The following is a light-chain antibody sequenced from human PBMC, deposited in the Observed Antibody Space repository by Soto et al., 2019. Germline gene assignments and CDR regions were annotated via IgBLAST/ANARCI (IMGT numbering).Light chain of an antibody. Sequence: SYELTQPPSVSVAPGQTARITCGGTNIGRKSVHWYQQKPGQAPVVVVYDDRDRPSGIPERFSGSKSGTSASLAITGLQAEDEADYYCQSYDSSLSGSFVVFGGGTKLTVL. CDR3: QSYDSSLSGSFVV. CDR2: DDR. J-gene: IGLJ2*01. CDR1: NIGRKS. V-gene: IGLV3-21*02.